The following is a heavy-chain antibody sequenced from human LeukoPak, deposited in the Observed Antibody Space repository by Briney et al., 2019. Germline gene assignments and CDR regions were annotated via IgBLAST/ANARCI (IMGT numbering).Heavy chain of an antibody. Sequence: SETLSLTCAVYGGSFSGYYWSWIRRPPGKGLEWIGEINHSGSTNYNPSLKSRVTISVDTSKNQFSLKLSSVTAADTAVYYCARGRRYFYFQHWGQGTLVTVSS. CDR1: GGSFSGYY. J-gene: IGHJ1*01. D-gene: IGHD3-9*01. CDR2: INHSGST. CDR3: ARGRRYFYFQH. V-gene: IGHV4-34*01.